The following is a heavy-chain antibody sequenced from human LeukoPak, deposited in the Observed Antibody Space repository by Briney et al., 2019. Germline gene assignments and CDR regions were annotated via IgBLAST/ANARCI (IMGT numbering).Heavy chain of an antibody. CDR2: IRGKDNTYAT. D-gene: IGHD4-17*01. Sequence: GGSLRLSCAASGFTFSASAIHWVRQASGKGLEWVGRIRGKDNTYATDYAGSGKGRFTISRDDSKNTAYLQMNSLKTDDTAVYYCSTPVTALTYWGQGTLVTVSS. CDR1: GFTFSASA. CDR3: STPVTALTY. J-gene: IGHJ4*02. V-gene: IGHV3-73*01.